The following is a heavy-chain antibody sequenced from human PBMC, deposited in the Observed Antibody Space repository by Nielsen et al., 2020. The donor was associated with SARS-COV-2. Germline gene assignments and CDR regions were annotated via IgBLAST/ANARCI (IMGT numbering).Heavy chain of an antibody. J-gene: IGHJ4*02. V-gene: IGHV3-74*01. D-gene: IGHD6-19*01. CDR1: GFTFSSYW. CDR2: INSDGSST. CDR3: ARELIAVAGTGFDY. Sequence: GESLKISCAASGFTFSSYWMHWVRQAPGKGLVWVSRINSDGSSTSYADSVKGRFTISRDNAKNSLYLQMNSLRAEDTAVYYCARELIAVAGTGFDYWGQGTLVTVSS.